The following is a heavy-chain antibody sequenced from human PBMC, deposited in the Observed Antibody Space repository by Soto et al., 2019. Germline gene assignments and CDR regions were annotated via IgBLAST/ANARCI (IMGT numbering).Heavy chain of an antibody. CDR2: INAGNGNT. CDR1: GYTFTSYA. V-gene: IGHV1-3*01. D-gene: IGHD1-26*01. J-gene: IGHJ4*02. Sequence: QVQLVQSGAEVKKPGASVKVSCKASGYTFTSYAMHWVRQAPGQRLEWMGWINAGNGNTKYSQKFQGRVTITRDTSASTAYMELSSLRSEDTAVYHCASSSGSYWQLDYWGQGTLVTVSS. CDR3: ASSSGSYWQLDY.